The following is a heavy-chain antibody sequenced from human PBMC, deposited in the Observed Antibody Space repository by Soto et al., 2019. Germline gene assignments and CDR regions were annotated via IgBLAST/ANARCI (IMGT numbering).Heavy chain of an antibody. CDR1: GDSISSGGYY. D-gene: IGHD5-12*01. CDR3: ARLAVDGNFDY. J-gene: IGHJ4*02. V-gene: IGHV4-31*03. Sequence: QVQLQESGPGLVKPSQTLSLTCTVSGDSISSGGYYWSWVRQHPGKGLEWIGHIYYTGRAFYNPSLQSRVTTSVDTSKNNFSLKVTSVTAADTAVYYCARLAVDGNFDYWGQGALVTVSS. CDR2: IYYTGRA.